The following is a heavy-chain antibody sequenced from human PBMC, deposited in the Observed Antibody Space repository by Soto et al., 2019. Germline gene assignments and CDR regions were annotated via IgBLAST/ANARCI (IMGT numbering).Heavy chain of an antibody. V-gene: IGHV4-61*01. CDR1: GGSVSSGSYY. CDR3: ARGGAYDSSGLLNWFAP. J-gene: IGHJ5*02. Sequence: HVQLQESGPGLVKPSETLSLTCTVSGGSVSSGSYYWSWIRQPPGKVLEWIGYIYYSGSTNYNPSLKSRVTISVDTSKNQFSLKLSSVTAADTVVYYCARGGAYDSSGLLNWFAPWGQGTLVTVSS. D-gene: IGHD3-22*01. CDR2: IYYSGST.